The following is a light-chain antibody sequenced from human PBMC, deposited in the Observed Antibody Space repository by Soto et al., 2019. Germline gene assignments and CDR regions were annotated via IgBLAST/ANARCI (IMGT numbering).Light chain of an antibody. CDR3: PSYAGGASVV. CDR1: SSEVGRYDL. V-gene: IGLV2-23*02. CDR2: EVT. J-gene: IGLJ3*02. Sequence: QSALTQPASVSGSPGQSITLSCTGTSSEVGRYDLASWYQQHPGTAPRLLIYEVTNRPSGVSDRFSGSKSGKTASVTISGLQAEDEADYYCPSYAGGASVVFGGGTKLTVL.